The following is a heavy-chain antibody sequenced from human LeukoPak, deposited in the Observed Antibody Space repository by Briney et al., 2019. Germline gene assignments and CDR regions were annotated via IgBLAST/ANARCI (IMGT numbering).Heavy chain of an antibody. Sequence: PGGSLRLSCAASGFTFSSHGMSWVRQAPGKGLEWVSTISGSGDYTYYADSVKGRFTISRDNSKNSLYLQMNSLRAEDTAVYYCARGAVVLNYFDYWGQGTLVTVSS. CDR1: GFTFSSHG. V-gene: IGHV3-23*01. J-gene: IGHJ4*02. D-gene: IGHD3-22*01. CDR3: ARGAVVLNYFDY. CDR2: ISGSGDYT.